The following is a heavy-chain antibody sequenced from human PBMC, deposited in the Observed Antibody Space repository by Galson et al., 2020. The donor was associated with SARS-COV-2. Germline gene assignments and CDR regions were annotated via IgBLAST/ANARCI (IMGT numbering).Heavy chain of an antibody. CDR3: VRVVGRGYTDDDFVVY. Sequence: ASVKVSCKASGYTFTTYDINWVRQATGQGLEWMGWMNPNSGNTGYAQRFQGRVTMTRDTSISTAYMELSSLRSEDTAVYYCVRVVGRGYTDDDFVVYWGQGTLVTVSS. J-gene: IGHJ4*02. V-gene: IGHV1-8*01. D-gene: IGHD5-12*01. CDR2: MNPNSGNT. CDR1: GYTFTTYD.